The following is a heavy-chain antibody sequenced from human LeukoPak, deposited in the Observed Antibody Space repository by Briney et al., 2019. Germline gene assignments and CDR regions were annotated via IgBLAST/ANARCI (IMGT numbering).Heavy chain of an antibody. CDR2: VYYSGGT. CDR1: GASISSSIHY. J-gene: IGHJ5*01. V-gene: IGHV4-39*02. CDR3: ARVTTGSTTLDS. D-gene: IGHD1-1*01. Sequence: KSSETLSLTCAVSGASISSSIHYWGWVRQPPGKGLEWIGSVYYSGGTYYNPSLESRLTISVDTSNNRFSLKLKSVTAADTAVFYCARVTTGSTTLDSWGQGILVTASS.